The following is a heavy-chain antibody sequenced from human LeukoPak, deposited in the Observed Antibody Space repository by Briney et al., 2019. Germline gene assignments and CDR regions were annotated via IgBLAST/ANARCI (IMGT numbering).Heavy chain of an antibody. CDR2: INPSGGST. Sequence: GASVKVSCKASGYTFTSYYMHWVRQAPGQGLEWMGIINPSGGSTSYAQKFQGRVTMTRDTSTSTVYMEVSTLRSEDTAVYYCARGTAKFWSGYSSHFDYWGEGTLVTVSS. V-gene: IGHV1-46*01. CDR3: ARGTAKFWSGYSSHFDY. CDR1: GYTFTSYY. D-gene: IGHD3-3*01. J-gene: IGHJ4*02.